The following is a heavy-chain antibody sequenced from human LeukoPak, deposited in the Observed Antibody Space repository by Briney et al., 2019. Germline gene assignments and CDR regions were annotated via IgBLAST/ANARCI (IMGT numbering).Heavy chain of an antibody. CDR1: GFTFSDYA. D-gene: IGHD5-18*01. V-gene: IGHV3-30*04. CDR3: ARGGFSFGYADH. CDR2: ISSDGSNK. J-gene: IGHJ5*02. Sequence: PGGSLRLSCAASGFTFSDYAMHWVRQAPGKGLEWVTAISSDGSNKYFADSVKGRFTISRDNSKNTLDLEMSSLRTEDTAVYFCARGGFSFGYADHWGQGTLVTVSS.